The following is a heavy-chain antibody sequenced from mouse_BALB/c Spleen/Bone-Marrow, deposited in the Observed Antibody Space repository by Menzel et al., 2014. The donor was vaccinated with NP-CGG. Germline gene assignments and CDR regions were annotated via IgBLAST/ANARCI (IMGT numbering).Heavy chain of an antibody. V-gene: IGHV5-17*02. D-gene: IGHD4-1*01. CDR1: GFTFSSFG. CDR2: ISSGMGTI. J-gene: IGHJ2*01. Sequence: VQLQQPGGGLVQPGGSRKLSCAASGFTFSSFGMHWVRQAPERGLEWVAYISSGMGTIFYADTVKGRFTISRDNPKNTLFLRMTSLRSEDSAMYYCARGGNWEDFDYWGQGTTLTVSS. CDR3: ARGGNWEDFDY.